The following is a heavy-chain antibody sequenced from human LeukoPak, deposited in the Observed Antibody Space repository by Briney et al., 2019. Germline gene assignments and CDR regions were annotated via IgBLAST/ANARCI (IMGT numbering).Heavy chain of an antibody. V-gene: IGHV1-46*01. Sequence: ASVRVCCTAAGYTFTNYYMHWVRQAPGQGLEWMGIINPSGGSTSYAQKFQGRVTMTRDTSTSTVYMELSSLRSEDTAVYYCARDQSAHDSRGYYSAPLDDAFDIWGQGTMVTVSS. D-gene: IGHD3-22*01. J-gene: IGHJ3*02. CDR3: ARDQSAHDSRGYYSAPLDDAFDI. CDR1: GYTFTNYY. CDR2: INPSGGST.